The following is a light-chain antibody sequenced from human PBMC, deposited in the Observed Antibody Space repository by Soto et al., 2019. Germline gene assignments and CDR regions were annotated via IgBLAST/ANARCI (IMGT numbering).Light chain of an antibody. CDR1: QSVSSY. V-gene: IGKV3-11*01. CDR3: QQRSNWPPIT. CDR2: DAT. J-gene: IGKJ5*01. Sequence: EIVLTQSPATLSLSPGERATLSCRASQSVSSYLAWYQQKPGQAPRLLIYDATNRATGIPARFNGSGFGKDFTLPLRRLEPEDFSVYYCQQRSNWPPITFGQGTRLEIK.